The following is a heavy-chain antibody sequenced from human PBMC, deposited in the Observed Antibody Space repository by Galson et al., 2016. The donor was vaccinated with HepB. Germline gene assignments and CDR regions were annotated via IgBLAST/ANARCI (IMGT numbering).Heavy chain of an antibody. J-gene: IGHJ4*02. CDR1: GFTLSDSY. CDR2: ISSNSGGGAI. V-gene: IGHV3-11*01. CDR3: ARDVSGMGY. Sequence: SLRLSCAASGFTLSDSYMAWIRLAPGKGLEWIYYISSNSGGGAIYYADSVQGRFTISRDNAKNSLSLQMNSLRAEDTAVYYCARDVSGMGYWGQGTLVTVSS. D-gene: IGHD1-14*01.